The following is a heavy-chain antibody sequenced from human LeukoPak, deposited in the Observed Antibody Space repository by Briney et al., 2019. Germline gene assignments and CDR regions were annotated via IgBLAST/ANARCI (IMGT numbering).Heavy chain of an antibody. CDR1: GGSVSSSGYY. CDR2: IYDSGST. D-gene: IGHD1-26*01. J-gene: IGHJ3*02. Sequence: SETLSLTCTVSGGSVSSSGYYWGWIRQPPGKGLEWIESIYDSGSTYYNPSLKSRVSISVDTSKNQFSMKLTSVTAADTAVYYCARRRSGSGALDIWGQGKMVTVSS. V-gene: IGHV4-39*07. CDR3: ARRRSGSGALDI.